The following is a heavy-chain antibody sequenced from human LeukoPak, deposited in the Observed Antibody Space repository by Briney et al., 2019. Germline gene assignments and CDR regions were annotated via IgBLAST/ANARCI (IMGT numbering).Heavy chain of an antibody. J-gene: IGHJ4*02. CDR1: GFTFSSYT. D-gene: IGHD3-22*01. Sequence: GGSLRLSCAASGFTFSSYTMHWVRQAPGKGLEWVAVISYDGSNKYYADSVKGRFTISRDNSKNTLYLQMNSLRAEDTAVYYCAKKGYYDGSGYYMYYFDHWGQGTLVTVSS. V-gene: IGHV3-30-3*02. CDR3: AKKGYYDGSGYYMYYFDH. CDR2: ISYDGSNK.